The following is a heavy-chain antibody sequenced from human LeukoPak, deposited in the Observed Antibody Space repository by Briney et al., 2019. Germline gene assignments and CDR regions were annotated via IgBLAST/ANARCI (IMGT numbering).Heavy chain of an antibody. D-gene: IGHD5-24*01. Sequence: SETLSLTCTVSGGSISSSSYYWGWIRQPPGKGLEWIRSIYYSGSTYYNPSLKSRVTTSVDTSKNQFSLKLSSVTAADTAVYYCARFRNRDGYNYFDYWGQGTLVTVSS. V-gene: IGHV4-39*07. CDR2: IYYSGST. CDR3: ARFRNRDGYNYFDY. J-gene: IGHJ4*02. CDR1: GGSISSSSYY.